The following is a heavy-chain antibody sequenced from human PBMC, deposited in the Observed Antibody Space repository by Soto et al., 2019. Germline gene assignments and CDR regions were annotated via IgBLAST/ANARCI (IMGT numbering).Heavy chain of an antibody. Sequence: GGSLRLSCAASGFTFISDGMHWVRQAPGKGLEWVAVIWYDGSNKYYADSVKGRFTISRDNSKNTLYLQMNSLRAEDTAVYYCASGMTTVPYYFDXWGQGTLVTVSS. CDR2: IWYDGSNK. D-gene: IGHD4-17*01. J-gene: IGHJ4*02. CDR1: GFTFISDG. V-gene: IGHV3-33*01. CDR3: ASGMTTVPYYFDX.